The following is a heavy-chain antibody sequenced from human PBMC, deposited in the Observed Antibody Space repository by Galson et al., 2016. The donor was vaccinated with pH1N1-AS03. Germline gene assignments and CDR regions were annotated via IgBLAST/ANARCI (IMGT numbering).Heavy chain of an antibody. V-gene: IGHV1-3*01. CDR1: GYTFISYV. CDR3: TRGRGSSGMDV. CDR2: INAGNGNT. D-gene: IGHD1-26*01. Sequence: SVKVSCKASGYTFISYVMHWVRQAPGQRLEWMGRINAGNGNTTYSQSFQGRVTITRDTSASKAYMEQSSLRSEDTAVYYCTRGRGSSGMDVWGQGTTVTGTS. J-gene: IGHJ6*02.